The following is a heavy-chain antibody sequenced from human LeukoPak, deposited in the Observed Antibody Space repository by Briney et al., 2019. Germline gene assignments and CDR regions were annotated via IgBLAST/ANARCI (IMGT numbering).Heavy chain of an antibody. CDR1: GFTFDDYA. D-gene: IGHD6-6*01. J-gene: IGHJ4*02. CDR2: ISWNSGSI. V-gene: IGHV3-9*03. Sequence: GGSLRLSCAASGFTFDDYAMHWVRHAPGKGLEWVSGISWNSGSIGYADSVKGRFTISRDNAKNSLYLQMNSLRAEDMALYYCAKDKSRLSSGYFDYWGQGTLVTVSS. CDR3: AKDKSRLSSGYFDY.